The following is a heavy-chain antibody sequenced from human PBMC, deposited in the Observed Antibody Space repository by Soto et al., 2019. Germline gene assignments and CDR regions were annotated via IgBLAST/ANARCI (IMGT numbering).Heavy chain of an antibody. CDR1: GFTLSSYE. D-gene: IGHD4-17*01. Sequence: EAQLVESGGGLVQPGGSLRLSCAAFGFTLSSYEMDWVRQAPGKGLEWVSPISRSGSPIYYADSVKGRFTISRDNAKKSVYLQMNSLRAEDTAIYYCAIVYADYLIDAFDIWGQGTMVSVSS. V-gene: IGHV3-48*03. CDR3: AIVYADYLIDAFDI. CDR2: ISRSGSPI. J-gene: IGHJ3*02.